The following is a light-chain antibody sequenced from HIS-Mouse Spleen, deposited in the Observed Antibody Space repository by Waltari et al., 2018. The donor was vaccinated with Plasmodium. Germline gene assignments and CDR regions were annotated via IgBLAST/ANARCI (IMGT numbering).Light chain of an antibody. J-gene: IGLJ3*02. Sequence: SYELTQPPSVSVSPGQTARITCPGDALPTQSDYWYQQKPGQAPVLVIYKDSERPSGIPERFSGSSSGTTVTLTISGVQAEDEADYYCQSADSSGTYWVFGGGTKLTVL. V-gene: IGLV3-25*03. CDR3: QSADSSGTYWV. CDR1: ALPTQS. CDR2: KDS.